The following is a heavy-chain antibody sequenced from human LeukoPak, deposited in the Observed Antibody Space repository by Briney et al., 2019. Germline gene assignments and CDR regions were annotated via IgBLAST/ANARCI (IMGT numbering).Heavy chain of an antibody. V-gene: IGHV3-33*01. CDR1: GFTLSRSG. Sequence: GGSLRLSCAASGFTLSRSGMHWVRQAPGKGLEWVSVIWYDGSHEDYADSVKGRFTISRDNSKNTLFMQMNSLRAEDTAVYYCARDQSSYGMDVWGQGTTVTVSS. D-gene: IGHD3-16*02. CDR3: ARDQSSYGMDV. J-gene: IGHJ6*02. CDR2: IWYDGSHE.